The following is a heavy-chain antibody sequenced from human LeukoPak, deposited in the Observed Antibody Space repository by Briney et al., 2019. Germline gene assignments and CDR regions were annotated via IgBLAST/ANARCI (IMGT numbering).Heavy chain of an antibody. V-gene: IGHV3-9*01. Sequence: GGSLRLSCAASGFSFDDYAMHWVRQAPGKGLEWVSGISWNSGGILYADSVKGRFTISRDNAKKTVYLQMNSLKPEDTAFYYCAKDRGGGSGSDYSSSYYYFDYWGQGTLVAVSS. CDR2: ISWNSGGI. CDR3: AKDRGGGSGSDYSSSYYYFDY. J-gene: IGHJ4*02. CDR1: GFSFDDYA. D-gene: IGHD5-12*01.